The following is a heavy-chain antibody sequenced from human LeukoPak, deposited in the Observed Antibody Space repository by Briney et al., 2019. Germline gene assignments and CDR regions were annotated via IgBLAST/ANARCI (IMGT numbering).Heavy chain of an antibody. CDR2: INPSGGST. V-gene: IGHV1-46*01. CDR3: ARGCNYDGSGYCFFY. J-gene: IGHJ4*02. D-gene: IGHD3-22*01. CDR1: GYTFTSYY. Sequence: GASVKVSCKASGYTFTSYYMHWVRQAPGQGLEWMGIINPSGGSTSYAQKFQGRLTMTRDTSTSTVYMELSSLTSEDTAVYYCARGCNYDGSGYCFFYWGQGTLVTVSS.